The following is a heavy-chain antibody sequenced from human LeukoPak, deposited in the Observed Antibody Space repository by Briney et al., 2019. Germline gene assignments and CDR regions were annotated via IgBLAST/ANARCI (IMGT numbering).Heavy chain of an antibody. Sequence: ASVKVSCKASGYTFTSYDINWVRQATGQGLEWMGWMNPISGNTGYAQKFQGRVTSTRNTSISTAYMELSSLRPEDTAVYYCARLAEGDYVWGSYRQYNWFDPWGQGTLVTVSS. CDR3: ARLAEGDYVWGSYRQYNWFDP. D-gene: IGHD3-16*02. J-gene: IGHJ5*02. CDR1: GYTFTSYD. CDR2: MNPISGNT. V-gene: IGHV1-8*03.